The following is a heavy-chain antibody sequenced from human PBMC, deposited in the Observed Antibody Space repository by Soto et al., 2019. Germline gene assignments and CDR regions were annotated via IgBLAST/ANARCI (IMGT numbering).Heavy chain of an antibody. CDR1: GFTFSSYG. CDR3: AKVFGTTLRYYYGMDV. V-gene: IGHV3-30*18. CDR2: ISYDGSNK. J-gene: IGHJ6*02. D-gene: IGHD1-1*01. Sequence: QMQLVESGGGVVQPGRSLRLSCAASGFTFSSYGMHWVRQAPGKGLEWVAVISYDGSNKYYADSVKGRFTISRDNSKSTLYLQMNSLRAEDTAVFYCAKVFGTTLRYYYGMDVWGQGTTVTVSS.